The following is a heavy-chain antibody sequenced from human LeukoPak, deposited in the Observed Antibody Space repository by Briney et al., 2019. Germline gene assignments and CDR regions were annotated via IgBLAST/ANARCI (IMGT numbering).Heavy chain of an antibody. Sequence: SETLSLTCTVSGGSISSYWSWIRQPPGKGLEWIGYIYYSGSTNYNPSLKSRVTISVDTSKNQFSLKLSSVTAADTAVYYCARDMIDAFDIWGQGTMVTVSS. CDR3: ARDMIDAFDI. CDR2: IYYSGST. CDR1: GGSISSY. D-gene: IGHD3-22*01. V-gene: IGHV4-4*08. J-gene: IGHJ3*02.